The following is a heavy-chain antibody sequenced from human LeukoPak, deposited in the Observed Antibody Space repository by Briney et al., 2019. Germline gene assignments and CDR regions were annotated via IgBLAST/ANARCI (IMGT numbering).Heavy chain of an antibody. Sequence: GGSLRLSCAASGLTFSSYARSWVRQAPGKGLEWVSAISGSGGSTYYADSVKGRFTISRDNSKNTLYLQMNSLRAEYTAVYYCAKDVGITMVRGVVSPNAFDIWGQGTMVTVSS. CDR3: AKDVGITMVRGVVSPNAFDI. CDR1: GLTFSSYA. CDR2: ISGSGGST. V-gene: IGHV3-23*01. D-gene: IGHD3-10*01. J-gene: IGHJ3*02.